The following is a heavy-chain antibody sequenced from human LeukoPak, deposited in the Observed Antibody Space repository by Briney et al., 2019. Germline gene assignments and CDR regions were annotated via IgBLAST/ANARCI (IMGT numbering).Heavy chain of an antibody. CDR2: IYYSGST. V-gene: IGHV4-59*01. CDR1: GGSISSYY. CDR3: ATFDI. J-gene: IGHJ3*02. Sequence: SETLSLTCTVSGGSISSYYWSGIRQPPGKGLEWIGYIYYSGSTNYNPSLKSRVTISVDTSKNQFSLKLSSVTAADTAVYYCATFDIWGQGTMVTVSS.